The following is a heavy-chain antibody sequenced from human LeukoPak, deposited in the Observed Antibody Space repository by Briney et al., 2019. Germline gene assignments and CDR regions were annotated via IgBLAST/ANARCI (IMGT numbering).Heavy chain of an antibody. Sequence: ASVKVSCKASGYTFTGYYMHWVRQAPGQGLEWMGRINPNSGGTNYAQKFQGRVTMTRDTSISTAYMELSRLRSDDTAVYYCASGDSGSYVCFDYWGQGTLVTVSS. V-gene: IGHV1-2*06. CDR2: INPNSGGT. J-gene: IGHJ4*02. D-gene: IGHD1-26*01. CDR3: ASGDSGSYVCFDY. CDR1: GYTFTGYY.